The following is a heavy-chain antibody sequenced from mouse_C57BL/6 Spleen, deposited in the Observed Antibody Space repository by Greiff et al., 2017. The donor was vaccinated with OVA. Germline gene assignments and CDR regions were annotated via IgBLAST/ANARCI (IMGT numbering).Heavy chain of an antibody. Sequence: QVQLQQSGAELAKPGASVKLSCKASGYTFPSYWMHWVKQRPGQGLEWIGYINPSSGYTKYNQKFKDKATLTADKSSSTAYMQLSSLTYEDSAGYYCARDYDYWYFDVWGTGTTGTVAS. CDR1: GYTFPSYW. CDR3: ARDYDYWYFDV. J-gene: IGHJ1*03. V-gene: IGHV1-7*01. CDR2: INPSSGYT. D-gene: IGHD2-4*01.